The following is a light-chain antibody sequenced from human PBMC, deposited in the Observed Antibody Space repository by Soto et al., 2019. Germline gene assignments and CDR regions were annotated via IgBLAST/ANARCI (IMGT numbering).Light chain of an antibody. CDR2: DVS. V-gene: IGLV2-14*03. J-gene: IGLJ2*01. Sequence: QSALTQPASVSGSPGQSITISCTGTSSDVGAYNYVSWYQHHPGKAPKLMIYDVSNRPSGVSNRFSGSKSGNTASLTISGIQAEDEADYYCNSFTTSSTLVFGGGTQLTVL. CDR3: NSFTTSSTLV. CDR1: SSDVGAYNY.